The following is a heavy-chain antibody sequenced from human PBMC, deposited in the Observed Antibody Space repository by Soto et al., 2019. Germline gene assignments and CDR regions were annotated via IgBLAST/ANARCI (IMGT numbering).Heavy chain of an antibody. V-gene: IGHV1-69*12. CDR2: IIPIFGTA. CDR1: GGTFSSYA. Sequence: QVQLVQSGAEVKKPGSSVKVSCKASGGTFSSYAISWVRQAPGQGLEWMGGIIPIFGTANYAQKFQGRVTITADESPSTAHMELSSLRSEDTAVYYCARDADRHFYYYGMDVWGQGTTVPVSS. J-gene: IGHJ6*02. CDR3: ARDADRHFYYYGMDV.